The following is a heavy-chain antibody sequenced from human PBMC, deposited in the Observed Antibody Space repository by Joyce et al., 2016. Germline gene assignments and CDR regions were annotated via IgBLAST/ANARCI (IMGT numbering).Heavy chain of an antibody. Sequence: EVQLVETGGGLIQPGGSLRVSCAASGFTVSSNYMSWVRQAPGKGLEWVSVIYSGGSTYYAHSVKGRVTISRDNSKNTVYLQMNSLRAEDTAVYYCARGLPPYGYFDYWGRGTLVTVSS. CDR1: GFTVSSNY. J-gene: IGHJ4*02. V-gene: IGHV3-53*02. D-gene: IGHD2-15*01. CDR2: IYSGGST. CDR3: ARGLPPYGYFDY.